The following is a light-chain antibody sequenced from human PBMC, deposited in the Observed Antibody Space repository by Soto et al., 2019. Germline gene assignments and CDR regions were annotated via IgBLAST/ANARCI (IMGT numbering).Light chain of an antibody. V-gene: IGLV2-11*01. Sequence: QSALTQPRSVSGSPGQSVTISCTGTSSDVGGYNHVSWYQQHPGKAPKLMIYDVINRPSGVPDRFSGSKSGNTASLTISALQAEDEDDCYCCSYAGTYAFVFGTGTKLTVL. CDR3: CSYAGTYAFV. CDR1: SSDVGGYNH. J-gene: IGLJ1*01. CDR2: DVI.